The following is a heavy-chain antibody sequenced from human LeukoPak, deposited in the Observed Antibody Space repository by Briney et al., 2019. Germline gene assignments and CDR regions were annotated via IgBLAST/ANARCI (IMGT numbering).Heavy chain of an antibody. Sequence: SETLSLTCTVSGGSISSYYWSWIRQPPGKGLEWIGYIYYSGSTNYNPSLKSRVTISVDTSKSQFSLKLSSVTAADTAVYYCARDDSSGPDAFDIWGQGTMVTVSS. V-gene: IGHV4-59*01. D-gene: IGHD3-22*01. CDR2: IYYSGST. CDR1: GGSISSYY. J-gene: IGHJ3*02. CDR3: ARDDSSGPDAFDI.